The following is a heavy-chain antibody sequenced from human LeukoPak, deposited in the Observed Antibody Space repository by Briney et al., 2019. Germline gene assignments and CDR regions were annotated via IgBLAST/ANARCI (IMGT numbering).Heavy chain of an antibody. V-gene: IGHV3-9*03. Sequence: GGSLRLSCAASGFTFDDYAMHWVRQAPGKGLECVSGISWNSGSIGYADSVKGRFTISRDNAKNSLYLHMNSLRAEYMALYFCAKDSGYSSGWYDYWGQGTLVTVSS. D-gene: IGHD6-19*01. CDR2: ISWNSGSI. CDR3: AKDSGYSSGWYDY. CDR1: GFTFDDYA. J-gene: IGHJ4*02.